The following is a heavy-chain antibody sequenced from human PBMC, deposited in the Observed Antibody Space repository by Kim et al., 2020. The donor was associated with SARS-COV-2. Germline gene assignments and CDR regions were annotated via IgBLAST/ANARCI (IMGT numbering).Heavy chain of an antibody. J-gene: IGHJ4*02. D-gene: IGHD6-13*01. Sequence: NDTPSLKSRVTISVDKAKNQFSLKLGSVTAADTAVYYCARGGIGAAGPGWWGQGTLVTVSS. CDR3: ARGGIGAAGPGW. V-gene: IGHV4-4*02.